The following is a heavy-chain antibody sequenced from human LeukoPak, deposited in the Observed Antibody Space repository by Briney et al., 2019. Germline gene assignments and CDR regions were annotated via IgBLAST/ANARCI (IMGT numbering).Heavy chain of an antibody. CDR1: GDSISSSSYY. Sequence: SETLSLTCIVSGDSISSSSYYWGWIRQPPGKGLEWIGSIYYSGSTYYNPSLKSRVTISVDTSKNQFSLKLSSVTAADTAVYYCAGDVVSVDSSSWERSYYYYGMDVWGQGTTVTVSS. CDR2: IYYSGST. V-gene: IGHV4-39*01. D-gene: IGHD6-13*01. J-gene: IGHJ6*02. CDR3: AGDVVSVDSSSWERSYYYYGMDV.